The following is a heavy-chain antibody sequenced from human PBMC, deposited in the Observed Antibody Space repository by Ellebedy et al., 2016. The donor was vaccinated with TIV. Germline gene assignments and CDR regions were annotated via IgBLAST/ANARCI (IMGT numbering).Heavy chain of an antibody. CDR3: ARVSAVAGHHWYFDL. CDR2: IYYSGST. CDR1: GGSISSYY. J-gene: IGHJ2*01. V-gene: IGHV4-59*01. Sequence: SETLSLXCTVSGGSISSYYWSWIRQPPGKGLEWIGYIYYSGSTNYNPSLKSRVTISVDTSKNQFSLKLSSVTAADTAVYYCARVSAVAGHHWYFDLWGRGTLVTVSS. D-gene: IGHD6-19*01.